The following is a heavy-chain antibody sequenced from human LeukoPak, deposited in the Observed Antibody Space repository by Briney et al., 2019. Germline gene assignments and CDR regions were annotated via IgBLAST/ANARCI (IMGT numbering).Heavy chain of an antibody. Sequence: SETLSLTCTVSGGPISSYSWSWIRQPPGKGLEWIGYIYTSGSTNYNPSLKSRVTISVDTSKNQFSLKLSSVTAADTAVYYCARHHREAAGTYFGYWGQGTLVTVSS. V-gene: IGHV4-4*09. CDR1: GGPISSYS. CDR3: ARHHREAAGTYFGY. J-gene: IGHJ4*02. D-gene: IGHD6-13*01. CDR2: IYTSGST.